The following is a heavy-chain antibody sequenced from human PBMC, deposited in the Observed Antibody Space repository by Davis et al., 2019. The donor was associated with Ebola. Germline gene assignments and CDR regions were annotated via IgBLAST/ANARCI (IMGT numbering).Heavy chain of an antibody. D-gene: IGHD3-3*01. J-gene: IGHJ4*02. CDR3: ATGFDSWSGYWSSFDY. CDR2: ISAYNGNT. Sequence: ASVKVSCKASGYTFTSYGISWVRQAPGQGLEWMGWISAYNGNTNYAQKLQGRVTMTTDTSTSTAYMELRSLRSEDTAVYYCATGFDSWSGYWSSFDYWGQGTQVTVSS. V-gene: IGHV1-18*01. CDR1: GYTFTSYG.